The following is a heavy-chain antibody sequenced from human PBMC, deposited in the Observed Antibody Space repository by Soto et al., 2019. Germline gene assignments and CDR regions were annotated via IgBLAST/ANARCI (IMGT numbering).Heavy chain of an antibody. J-gene: IGHJ5*02. CDR2: VYHGGTT. Sequence: SQTLSLTCAVHGGSFSGFYWDRIRQPPGKGLEWIGDVYHGGTTYYNPSLKSRVAISVDTSKNQFSLKLTSVTAADAALYYCARDFFDSSDYTTNWFDPWGQGTLVTVSS. D-gene: IGHD3-22*01. CDR1: GGSFSGFY. CDR3: ARDFFDSSDYTTNWFDP. V-gene: IGHV4-34*01.